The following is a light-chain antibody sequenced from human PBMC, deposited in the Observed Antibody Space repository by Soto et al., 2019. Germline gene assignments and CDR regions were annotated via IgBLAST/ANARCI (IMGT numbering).Light chain of an antibody. CDR1: SSNIGNNY. Sequence: QSALTRAPSVSGAQGQEGTISCSGSSSNIGNNYVSWYQQLPGTAPRLLIYDNNKRPSGIPDRFSGSKSGTSATLGITGLQTGDEADYYCGTWDSSLSAYVFGTGTKVTVL. V-gene: IGLV1-51*01. CDR3: GTWDSSLSAYV. CDR2: DNN. J-gene: IGLJ1*01.